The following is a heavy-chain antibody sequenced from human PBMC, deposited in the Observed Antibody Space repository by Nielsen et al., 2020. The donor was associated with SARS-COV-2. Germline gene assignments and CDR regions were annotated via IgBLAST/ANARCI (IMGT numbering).Heavy chain of an antibody. CDR2: IGAIDGST. V-gene: IGHV3-23*01. CDR3: AKDVWSGAHQIGPDY. CDR1: GFPFMRYA. J-gene: IGHJ4*02. D-gene: IGHD3-3*01. Sequence: GESLKISCAASGFPFMRYAMSWVRQAPGKGLEWVSSIGAIDGSTNYAESLRGRFTISRDNSKNTVYLQMNSLRPEDTAVYHCAKDVWSGAHQIGPDYWGQGTLVTVSS.